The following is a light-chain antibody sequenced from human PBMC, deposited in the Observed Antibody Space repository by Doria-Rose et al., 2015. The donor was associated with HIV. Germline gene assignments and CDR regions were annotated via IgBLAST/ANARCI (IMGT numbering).Light chain of an antibody. CDR2: WAS. Sequence: DIRMTQSPESLGMSLGERAALNCKSNQSLLYTSKHYLAWYQQKLGQPPKLLIHWASTRQSWVPARFSDSGSGTDFTLTISSLEAEDVAFYYCQQYYDTPSFGPGTTVDIK. CDR1: QSLLYTSKHY. CDR3: QQYYDTPS. V-gene: IGKV4-1*01. J-gene: IGKJ3*01.